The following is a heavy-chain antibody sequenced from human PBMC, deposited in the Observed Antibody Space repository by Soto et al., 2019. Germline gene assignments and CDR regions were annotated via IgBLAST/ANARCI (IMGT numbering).Heavy chain of an antibody. J-gene: IGHJ4*02. CDR1: GGSFSGYY. Sequence: SATLSLTCAFYGGSFSGYYWSWIRQPPGKGLEWIGEINHSGSTNYNPSLKSRVTISVDTSKNQFSLKLSSVTAADTAVYYCARTTMVRGVPLDYWGQGTLVTVSS. V-gene: IGHV4-34*01. CDR3: ARTTMVRGVPLDY. D-gene: IGHD3-10*01. CDR2: INHSGST.